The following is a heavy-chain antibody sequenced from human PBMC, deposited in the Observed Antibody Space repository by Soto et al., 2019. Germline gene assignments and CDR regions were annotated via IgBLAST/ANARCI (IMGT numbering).Heavy chain of an antibody. V-gene: IGHV1-69*13. CDR3: ARASSYYDSSGSWPRGWFDP. Sequence: VASVKVSCKASGGTFSSYAISWVRQAPGQGLEWMGGIIPILGTANYAQKFQGRVTITADESTSTAYMELSSLRSEDTAVYYCARASSYYDSSGSWPRGWFDPWGQGTLVTVSS. CDR2: IIPILGTA. CDR1: GGTFSSYA. D-gene: IGHD3-22*01. J-gene: IGHJ5*02.